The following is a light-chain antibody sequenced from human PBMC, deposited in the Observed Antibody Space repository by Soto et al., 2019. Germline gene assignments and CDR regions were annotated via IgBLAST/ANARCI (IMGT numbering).Light chain of an antibody. J-gene: IGKJ1*01. CDR2: DAS. CDR3: QQYNISWT. Sequence: DIQMTQSPSTLSASVGDRLTITCRASQSISSWLAWYQQKPGKAPKLLIYDASSLESGVPSRFSGSGSGTEFTLSISSLQPDDFATYYCQQYNISWTFGQGTKVEIK. V-gene: IGKV1-5*01. CDR1: QSISSW.